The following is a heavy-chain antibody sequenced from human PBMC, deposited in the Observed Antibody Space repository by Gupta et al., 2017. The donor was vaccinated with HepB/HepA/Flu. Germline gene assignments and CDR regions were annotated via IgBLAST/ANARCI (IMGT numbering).Heavy chain of an antibody. CDR2: INPNSGGT. D-gene: IGHD3-3*01. CDR3: ARMYYDFWSGREEGWFDP. Sequence: QVQLVQSGAEVKKPGASVKVSCKASGYTFTGYYMHWVRQAPGQGLEWMGWINPNSGGTNYAQKFQGRVTMTRDTSISTAYMELSRLRSDDTAVYYCARMYYDFWSGREEGWFDPWGQGTLVTVSS. CDR1: GYTFTGYY. J-gene: IGHJ5*02. V-gene: IGHV1-2*02.